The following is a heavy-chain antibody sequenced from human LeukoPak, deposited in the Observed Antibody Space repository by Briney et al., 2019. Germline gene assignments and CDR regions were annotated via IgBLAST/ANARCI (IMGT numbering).Heavy chain of an antibody. CDR3: VRASSIEGALDY. D-gene: IGHD1-26*01. Sequence: SVKLSCNASGSTVTSYGFSWVRHAPGQGLEWMGRVIPFLGIATYAKTFQGRVTITADKSTSTAQMALSSLSSEDSAVYDCVRASSIEGALDYWGQGTLVTVSS. V-gene: IGHV1-69*04. CDR2: VIPFLGIA. J-gene: IGHJ4*02. CDR1: GSTVTSYG.